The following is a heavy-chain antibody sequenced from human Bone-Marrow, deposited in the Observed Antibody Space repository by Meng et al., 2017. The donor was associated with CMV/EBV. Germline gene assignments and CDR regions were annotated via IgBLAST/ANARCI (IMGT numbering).Heavy chain of an antibody. CDR1: GYTFNNFD. Sequence: ASVKVSCKASGYTFNNFDINWVRQATGQGLEWMGWISAYNGNTNYAQKLQGRVTMTTDTSTSTAYMELRSLRSDDTAVYYCARVTEGWDQQEVCDYWGQGTLVTVSS. CDR3: ARVTEGWDQQEVCDY. CDR2: ISAYNGNT. V-gene: IGHV1-18*01. J-gene: IGHJ4*02. D-gene: IGHD1-26*01.